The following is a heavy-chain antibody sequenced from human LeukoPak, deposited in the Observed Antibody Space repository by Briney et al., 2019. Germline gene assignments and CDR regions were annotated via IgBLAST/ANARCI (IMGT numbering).Heavy chain of an antibody. CDR1: GGSISSYY. V-gene: IGHV4-59*01. CDR2: IYYSGST. J-gene: IGHJ4*02. Sequence: SETLSLTCTVSGGSISSYYWSWIRQPPGKGLEWIGYIYYSGSTNYNPSLKSRVTISVDTSKNQFSLKLSSVTAADTAVYYCARAEVVRYSYGSQYFDYWGQGTLVTVSS. CDR3: ARAEVVRYSYGSQYFDY. D-gene: IGHD5-18*01.